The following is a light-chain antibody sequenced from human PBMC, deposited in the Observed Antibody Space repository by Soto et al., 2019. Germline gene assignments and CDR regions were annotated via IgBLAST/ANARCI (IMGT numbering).Light chain of an antibody. J-gene: IGLJ3*02. CDR1: SSDVGSYDR. CDR3: SSSLGGPTWV. Sequence: QSALTQPASVSGSPGQWITISCTGSSSDVGSYDRVSWYQQYPGKAPTHMIYEVNKRPSGISNRFSGSKSGNTASLTISGLQAEDEAYYYCSSSLGGPTWVFGGGTKLTVL. V-gene: IGLV2-23*02. CDR2: EVN.